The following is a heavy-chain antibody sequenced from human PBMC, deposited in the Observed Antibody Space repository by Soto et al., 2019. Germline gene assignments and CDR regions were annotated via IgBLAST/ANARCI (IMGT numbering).Heavy chain of an antibody. CDR3: ARDVRITIFGVVIIPNHSDYGMDV. J-gene: IGHJ6*02. CDR1: GYTFTSYY. D-gene: IGHD3-3*01. Sequence: ASVKVSCKASGYTFTSYYMHWVRQAPGQGLEWMGIINPSGGSTSYAQKFQGRVTMTRDTSTSTVHMELSSLRSEDTAVYYCARDVRITIFGVVIIPNHSDYGMDVWGQGTTVTVSS. V-gene: IGHV1-46*01. CDR2: INPSGGST.